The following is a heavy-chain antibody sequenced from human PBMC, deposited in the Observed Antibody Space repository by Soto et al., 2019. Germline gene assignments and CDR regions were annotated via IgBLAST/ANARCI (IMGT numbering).Heavy chain of an antibody. V-gene: IGHV5-51*01. D-gene: IGHD2-15*01. CDR1: GYSFTSYW. Sequence: GESLKISCKGSGYSFTSYWIGWVRQMPGKGLEWMGIIYPGDSDTRYSPSFQGQVTISADKSISTAYLQWSSLKASDTAMYYCARLGYCGGGSCYFPRSQNYYYYGMDVWGQGTTVTVSS. CDR2: IYPGDSDT. CDR3: ARLGYCGGGSCYFPRSQNYYYYGMDV. J-gene: IGHJ6*02.